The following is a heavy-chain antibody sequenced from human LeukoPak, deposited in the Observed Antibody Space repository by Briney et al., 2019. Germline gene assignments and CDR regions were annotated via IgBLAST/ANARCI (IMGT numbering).Heavy chain of an antibody. V-gene: IGHV4-39*01. D-gene: IGHD2-15*01. Sequence: SETLSLTCTVSGGPISSSTSYWGWIRQPPGKGLEWIGTIYYSGSTFYAPSLASRVTISVDTSKNQFSLKLSSVTAADTAVYYCGRSIGYCTGGSCSYGMDVWGQGTTVTVSS. J-gene: IGHJ6*02. CDR2: IYYSGST. CDR3: GRSIGYCTGGSCSYGMDV. CDR1: GGPISSSTSY.